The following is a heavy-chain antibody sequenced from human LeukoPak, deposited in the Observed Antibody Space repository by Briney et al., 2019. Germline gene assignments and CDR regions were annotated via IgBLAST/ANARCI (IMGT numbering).Heavy chain of an antibody. CDR3: ARGEGSGWFSRKWFDP. J-gene: IGHJ5*02. Sequence: QPGGSLRLSCAASGFTVSRNHMSWVRQAPGKGLEWVSVIYSGGSTYYADSVKGRFTISRDNSKNTLYLQMNSLRAEDTAVYFCARGEGSGWFSRKWFDPWGQGTLVTVSS. D-gene: IGHD6-19*01. V-gene: IGHV3-66*01. CDR2: IYSGGST. CDR1: GFTVSRNH.